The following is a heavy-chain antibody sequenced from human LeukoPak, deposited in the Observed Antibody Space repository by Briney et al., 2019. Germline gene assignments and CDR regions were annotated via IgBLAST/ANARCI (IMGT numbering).Heavy chain of an antibody. V-gene: IGHV1-2*04. CDR1: GYTFTGYY. J-gene: IGHJ5*02. CDR3: ARAGVRFGEPFDP. CDR2: INPNSGGT. D-gene: IGHD3-10*01. Sequence: ASVKVSCKASGYTFTGYYMHWVRQAPGQGLEWMGWINPNSGGTNYAQKFQGWVTMTRDTSISTAYMELGRLRSDDTAVYYCARAGVRFGEPFDPWGQGTLITVSS.